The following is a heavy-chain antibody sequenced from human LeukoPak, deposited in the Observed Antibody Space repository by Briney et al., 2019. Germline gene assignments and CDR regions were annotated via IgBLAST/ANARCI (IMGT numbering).Heavy chain of an antibody. CDR2: IIPIFGTA. CDR1: GGTFSSYA. CDR3: ASLIRSWFDP. D-gene: IGHD2-15*01. J-gene: IGHJ5*02. V-gene: IGHV1-69*13. Sequence: SVKVSCKASGGTFSSYAISWVRQAPGQGLEWMGGIIPIFGTANYAQKFQGRVTITADESTSTAYMELSSLRSEGTAVYYCASLIRSWFDPWGQGTLVTVSS.